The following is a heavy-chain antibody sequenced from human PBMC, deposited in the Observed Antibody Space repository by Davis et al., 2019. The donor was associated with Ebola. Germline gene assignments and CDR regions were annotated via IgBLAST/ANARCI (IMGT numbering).Heavy chain of an antibody. D-gene: IGHD3-9*01. CDR3: ARGPTTYYEILTGYYSNWFDP. CDR2: ISAYNGNT. J-gene: IGHJ5*02. CDR1: GYTFTSYG. Sequence: ASVKVSCKASGYTFTSYGISWVRQAPGQGLEWMGWISAYNGNTNYAQKFQGRVTITADKSTSTAYMELSSLRSEDTAVYYCARGPTTYYEILTGYYSNWFDPWGQGTLVTVSS. V-gene: IGHV1-18*01.